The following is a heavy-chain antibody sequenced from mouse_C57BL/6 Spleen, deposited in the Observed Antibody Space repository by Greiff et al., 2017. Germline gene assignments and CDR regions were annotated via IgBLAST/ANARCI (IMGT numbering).Heavy chain of an antibody. J-gene: IGHJ4*01. CDR1: GYTFTSYW. V-gene: IGHV1-69*01. Sequence: QVQLQQPGAELVMPGASVKLSCKASGYTFTSYWMHWVKQRPGQGLEWIGEIDPSDSYTNYNQKFKGKSTLTVDKSSSPAYMQLSSLTSEDSAVYYCALRGDYWGQGTSVTVSS. D-gene: IGHD1-1*01. CDR2: IDPSDSYT. CDR3: ALRGDY.